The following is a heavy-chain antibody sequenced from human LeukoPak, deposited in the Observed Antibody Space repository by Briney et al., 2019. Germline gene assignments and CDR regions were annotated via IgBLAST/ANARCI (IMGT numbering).Heavy chain of an antibody. V-gene: IGHV3-30*04. CDR1: GFTFSSYA. CDR2: ISYDGSNK. D-gene: IGHD1-26*01. Sequence: GGSLRLSCAASGFTFSSYAMHWVRQAPGKGLEWVAVISYDGSNKYYADSVKGRFTISRDNSKNTLYLQMNSLRAEDTAVYYCARALREYYYYYGMDVWGQGTTVTVSS. CDR3: ARALREYYYYYGMDV. J-gene: IGHJ6*02.